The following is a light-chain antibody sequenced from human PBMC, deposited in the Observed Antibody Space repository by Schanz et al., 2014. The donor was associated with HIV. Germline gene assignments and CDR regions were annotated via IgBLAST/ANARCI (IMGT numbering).Light chain of an antibody. J-gene: IGLJ1*01. V-gene: IGLV2-14*03. CDR1: SSDVGDFNF. CDR2: DFS. CDR3: SSYAGSNTYV. Sequence: QSALTQPTSVSGSPGQSITISCTVASSDVGDFNFVSWYQQHPGKAPKLMIYDFSDRPSGISSRFSGSKSGNTASLTISALQAEDEADYYCSSYAGSNTYVFGAGTKLTVL.